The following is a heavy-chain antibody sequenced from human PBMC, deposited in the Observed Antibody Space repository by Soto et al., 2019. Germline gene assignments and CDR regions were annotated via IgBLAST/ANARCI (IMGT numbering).Heavy chain of an antibody. V-gene: IGHV3-23*01. CDR2: ISGSGGST. CDR3: AKAKSGSGWSNLYYFDY. D-gene: IGHD6-19*01. CDR1: GFTFSSYA. J-gene: IGHJ4*02. Sequence: PGGSLRLSCSASGFTFSSYAMSWVRQAPGKGLEWVSAISGSGGSTYYADSVKGRFTISRDNSKNTLYLQMNSLRAEDTAVYYCAKAKSGSGWSNLYYFDYWGQGTLVTVSS.